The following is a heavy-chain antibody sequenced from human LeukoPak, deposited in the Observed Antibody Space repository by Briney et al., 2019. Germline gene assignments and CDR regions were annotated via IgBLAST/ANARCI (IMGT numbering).Heavy chain of an antibody. CDR1: GGSFSGYY. CDR3: ARDLGLGLFSTSGDPYYFDY. Sequence: PSETLSLTCAVYGGSFSGYYWSWIRQPPGKGLEWIGEINHSGSTNYNPSLKSRVTISVDTSKNQFSLKLSSVTAADTAVYYCARDLGLGLFSTSGDPYYFDYWGQGTLVTVSS. J-gene: IGHJ4*02. V-gene: IGHV4-34*01. D-gene: IGHD3-22*01. CDR2: INHSGST.